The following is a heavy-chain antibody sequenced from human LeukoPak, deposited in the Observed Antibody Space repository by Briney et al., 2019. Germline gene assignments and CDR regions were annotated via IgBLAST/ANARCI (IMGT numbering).Heavy chain of an antibody. J-gene: IGHJ3*02. CDR1: GGSISSSSYY. CDR2: IYYSGST. Sequence: SETLSLTCTVSGGSISSSSYYWGWIRQPPGKGLEWIGSIYYSGSTYYNPSLKSRVTISVDTSKNQFSLKLSSVTAADTAVYYCARDRSHTQPSRYCSSTSCYYVFDIWGQGTMVTVSS. D-gene: IGHD2-2*01. CDR3: ARDRSHTQPSRYCSSTSCYYVFDI. V-gene: IGHV4-39*02.